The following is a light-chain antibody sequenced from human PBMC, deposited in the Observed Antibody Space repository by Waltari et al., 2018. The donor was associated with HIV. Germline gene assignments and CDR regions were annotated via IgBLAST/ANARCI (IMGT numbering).Light chain of an antibody. Sequence: DIQMAQSPSSLSASVGDRVTVTCRASQGISDSLAWYQHTPGQAPKLLLSGASTLESWVPSRFSGGGSGTDYTLTISSLQPEDSATYYCQQYYTLPYTFGQGTKLEIK. CDR2: GAS. CDR1: QGISDS. J-gene: IGKJ2*01. V-gene: IGKV1-NL1*01. CDR3: QQYYTLPYT.